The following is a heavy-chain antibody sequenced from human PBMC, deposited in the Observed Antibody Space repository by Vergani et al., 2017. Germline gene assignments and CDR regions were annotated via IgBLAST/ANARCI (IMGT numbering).Heavy chain of an antibody. Sequence: EVQLVESGGGLVQPGGSLRLSCAASGFTFSSYWMSWVRQAPGKGLEWVANIKQDGSEKYYVDSVKGRFTISRDNAKNSLYLQMNSLRAEDTAVYYCARSAIFGVVIYGYMDVWGKGTTVTVSS. CDR2: IKQDGSEK. J-gene: IGHJ6*03. V-gene: IGHV3-7*01. CDR1: GFTFSSYW. D-gene: IGHD3-3*01. CDR3: ARSAIFGVVIYGYMDV.